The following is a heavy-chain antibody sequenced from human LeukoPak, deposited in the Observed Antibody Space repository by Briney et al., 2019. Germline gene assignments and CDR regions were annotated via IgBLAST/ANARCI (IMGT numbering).Heavy chain of an antibody. V-gene: IGHV3-48*03. CDR3: ARDDLQLVRRLGRNTEYYYYYYMDV. CDR2: ISASGTIT. Sequence: GGSLRLSCAASGFTFSSFEMNWVRQAPGKGLEWVSYISASGTITHYADSVEGRFTISRENDKNSLYLQMNSLRAEDTAVYYCARDDLQLVRRLGRNTEYYYYYYMDVWGKGTTVTVSS. J-gene: IGHJ6*03. D-gene: IGHD6-13*01. CDR1: GFTFSSFE.